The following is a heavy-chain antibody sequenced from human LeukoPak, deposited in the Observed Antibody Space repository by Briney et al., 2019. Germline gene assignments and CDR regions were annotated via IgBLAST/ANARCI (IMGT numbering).Heavy chain of an antibody. D-gene: IGHD3-10*01. CDR3: ASASRLWFGEDAEYYFDY. J-gene: IGHJ4*02. CDR2: IKQDGSEK. Sequence: GGSLRLSCAASGFTFSSYAMHWVRQAPGKGLEWVANIKQDGSEKYYVDSVKGRFTISRDNAKNSLYLQMNSLRAEDTAVYYCASASRLWFGEDAEYYFDYWGQGTLVTVSS. CDR1: GFTFSSYA. V-gene: IGHV3-7*01.